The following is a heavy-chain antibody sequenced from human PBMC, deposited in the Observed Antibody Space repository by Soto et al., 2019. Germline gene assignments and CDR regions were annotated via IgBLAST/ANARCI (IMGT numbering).Heavy chain of an antibody. D-gene: IGHD3-3*01. CDR2: VSHSGRT. Sequence: XTLSLACKVSGGSVRGYSWSWIRQTPGEGLELIGYVSHSGRTDYSPSLKNRVTISLYMSKNHFALHVNSVDPADTAVYYCARVAMENYHDMWSGSTSSALDVWGQGTTVTVS. CDR1: GGSVRGYS. V-gene: IGHV4-59*02. J-gene: IGHJ6*02. CDR3: ARVAMENYHDMWSGSTSSALDV.